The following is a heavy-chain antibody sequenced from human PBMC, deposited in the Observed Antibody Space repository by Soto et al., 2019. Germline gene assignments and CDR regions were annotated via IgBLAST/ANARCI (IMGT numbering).Heavy chain of an antibody. J-gene: IGHJ5*02. V-gene: IGHV4-30-4*01. CDR2: TYYSGDT. CDR1: GGSISSGDYY. Sequence: QVQLQESGPGLVKPSQTLSLTCNVSGGSISSGDYYWSWIRQPPGKGLEWIGYTYYSGDTYYNPSRKSRVTISVDTSKNQFSLKLSSVTAAYTAVYYCTTAYCGGDCPWGQGTRVTVSS. CDR3: TTAYCGGDCP. D-gene: IGHD2-21*02.